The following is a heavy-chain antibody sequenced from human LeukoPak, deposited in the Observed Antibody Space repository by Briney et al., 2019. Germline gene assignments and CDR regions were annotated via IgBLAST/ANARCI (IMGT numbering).Heavy chain of an antibody. CDR2: IYPGDSDT. CDR3: ARSMPDLSSSSSSPDAFDI. V-gene: IGHV5-51*01. J-gene: IGHJ3*02. Sequence: GESLKISCKGSGYSFTSYWIGWVRQMPGKGLEWMGIIYPGDSDTRYSPSFQGQVTISADKSISTVYLQWSSLKASDTAMYYCARSMPDLSSSSSSPDAFDIWGQGTMVTVSS. D-gene: IGHD6-6*01. CDR1: GYSFTSYW.